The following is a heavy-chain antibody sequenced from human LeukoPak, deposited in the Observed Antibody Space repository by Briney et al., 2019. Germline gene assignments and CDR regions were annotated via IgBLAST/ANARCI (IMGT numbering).Heavy chain of an antibody. Sequence: SQTLSLTCGLSGDSVSSNYAAWNWIRQPPSRGLEWLGMTYFRSKWFNDYAVSVRSRITITPETSKNQFSLQLNSVTPEDTAVYYCAKGSLEGGFDYWGQGSLVIVSS. CDR3: AKGSLEGGFDY. J-gene: IGHJ4*02. CDR1: GDSVSSNYAA. D-gene: IGHD3-16*01. CDR2: TYFRSKWFN. V-gene: IGHV6-1*01.